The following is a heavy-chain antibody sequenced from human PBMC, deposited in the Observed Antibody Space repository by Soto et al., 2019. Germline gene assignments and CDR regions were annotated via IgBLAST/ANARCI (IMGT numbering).Heavy chain of an antibody. CDR1: DDSINSDKYY. CDR3: ARLEGLATISYHFDF. D-gene: IGHD3-9*01. Sequence: PSETLSLTCSVSDDSINSDKYYWGWIRQPPGKGLEWIGSIYYRGNAYYNPSLQTRVTISLDKSKSQFSLKLNSATAADSAVYFCARLEGLATISYHFDFWGPGALVTVSS. CDR2: IYYRGNA. J-gene: IGHJ4*02. V-gene: IGHV4-39*01.